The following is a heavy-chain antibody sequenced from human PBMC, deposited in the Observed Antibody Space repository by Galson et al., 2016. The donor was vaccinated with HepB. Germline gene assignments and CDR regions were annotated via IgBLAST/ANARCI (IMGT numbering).Heavy chain of an antibody. CDR3: VRDRGIVGAPGGY. D-gene: IGHD1-26*01. Sequence: SVKVSCKASGYNFKSFGITWVRQAPGQGFQWMGWIAPYNGDTKYVEKFQGRVTMTTDTSSKTAYMELRNLKSDDTAVYYCVRDRGIVGAPGGYWGQGTLVTVSS. CDR1: GYNFKSFG. J-gene: IGHJ4*02. V-gene: IGHV1-18*04. CDR2: IAPYNGDT.